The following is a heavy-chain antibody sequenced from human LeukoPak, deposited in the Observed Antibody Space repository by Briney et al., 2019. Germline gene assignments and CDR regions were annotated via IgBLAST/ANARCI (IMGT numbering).Heavy chain of an antibody. CDR1: GFTFSSYG. Sequence: QPGGSLRPSCAASGFTFSSYGMHWVRQAPGKGLEWVAFIRYDGSNKYYADSVKGRFTISRDNSKNTLYLQMNSLRAEDTAVYYCAKARTTGPDMDVWGKGTTVTVSS. CDR3: AKARTTGPDMDV. J-gene: IGHJ6*03. V-gene: IGHV3-30*02. CDR2: IRYDGSNK. D-gene: IGHD1-1*01.